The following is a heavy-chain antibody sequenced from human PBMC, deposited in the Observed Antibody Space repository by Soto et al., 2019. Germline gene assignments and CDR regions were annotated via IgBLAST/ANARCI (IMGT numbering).Heavy chain of an antibody. Sequence: SVKVSCKASGGTFSSYAISWVRQAPGQGLEWMGGIIPIFGTANYAQKFQGRVTITADESTSTVYMELSSLRSEDTAVYYCARKSTGCGSCQTHNNWFDPWGQGTLVTVSS. CDR3: ARKSTGCGSCQTHNNWFDP. V-gene: IGHV1-69*13. J-gene: IGHJ5*02. CDR1: GGTFSSYA. D-gene: IGHD2-2*01. CDR2: IIPIFGTA.